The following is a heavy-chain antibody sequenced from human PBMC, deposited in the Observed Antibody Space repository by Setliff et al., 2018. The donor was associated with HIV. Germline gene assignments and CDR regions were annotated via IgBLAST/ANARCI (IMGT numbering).Heavy chain of an antibody. J-gene: IGHJ6*03. CDR2: MNPDSRNT. V-gene: IGHV1-8*02. Sequence: GASVKVSCKASGYTLTDYYTHWVRQAAGQGLEWMGWMNPDSRNTGYAQRFEGRVTLTWDTSISTAYLELNHLKSDDTAVYYCARARTDYYDRRRRSHYYIDVWARGATVTVSS. D-gene: IGHD3-22*01. CDR3: ARARTDYYDRRRRSHYYIDV. CDR1: GYTLTDYY.